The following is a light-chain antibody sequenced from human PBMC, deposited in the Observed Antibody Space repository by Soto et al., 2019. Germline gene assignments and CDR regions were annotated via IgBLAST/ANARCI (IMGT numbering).Light chain of an antibody. J-gene: IGLJ2*01. Sequence: QSALTQPASVSGSPGQSITITCTESSSDVGGYDYVCWYQQYPGKAPKLIIYAVTDRPSGVSNRFSGSKSGNTASLIISGLQAEDEADYYCSSYTTSSTVVFGGGTKLTVL. CDR1: SSDVGGYDY. CDR3: SSYTTSSTVV. CDR2: AVT. V-gene: IGLV2-14*03.